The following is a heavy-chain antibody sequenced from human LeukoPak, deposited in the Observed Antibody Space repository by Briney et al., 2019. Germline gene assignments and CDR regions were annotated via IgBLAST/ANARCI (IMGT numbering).Heavy chain of an antibody. Sequence: GASVKVSCKASEYSFSNFYMHWVRQAPGQGLEWMGWINPISGSTIYAQKFQGRFTMTRDTSIGTGYMELSSLSSADTAIYYCARARTRNFFDLWGQGTLVTVSS. CDR2: INPISGST. D-gene: IGHD5-24*01. CDR1: EYSFSNFY. V-gene: IGHV1-2*02. CDR3: ARARTRNFFDL. J-gene: IGHJ4*02.